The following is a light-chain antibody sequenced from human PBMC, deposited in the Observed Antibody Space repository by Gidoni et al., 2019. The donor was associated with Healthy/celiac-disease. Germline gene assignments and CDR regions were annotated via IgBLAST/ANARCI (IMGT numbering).Light chain of an antibody. V-gene: IGKV1-39*01. CDR3: QQSFSTPIT. J-gene: IGKJ5*01. Sequence: DIKMTQSPASLSAPVGDRVTITCRASQSISSYLNWYQQKPGKAPKLLIHAASILQSGVPSRFSCSESGTDFTLTISSLQPEEFATHSFQQSFSTPITFGQGTRLEIK. CDR2: AAS. CDR1: QSISSY.